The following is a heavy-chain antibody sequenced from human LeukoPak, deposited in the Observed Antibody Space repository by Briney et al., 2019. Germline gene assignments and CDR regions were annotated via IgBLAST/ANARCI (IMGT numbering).Heavy chain of an antibody. CDR1: GFTFSSYA. CDR3: AKDRSSRYDFWSGSFSHYYYYYMDV. Sequence: GGSLRLSCAASGFTFSSYAMGWVRQAPGKGLEWVSAISGGGADYADSVKGRFSISIDNSKNTLYLQMNSLRAEDTAVYYCAKDRSSRYDFWSGSFSHYYYYYMDVWGKGTTVTVSS. CDR2: ISGGGA. D-gene: IGHD3-3*01. V-gene: IGHV3-23*01. J-gene: IGHJ6*03.